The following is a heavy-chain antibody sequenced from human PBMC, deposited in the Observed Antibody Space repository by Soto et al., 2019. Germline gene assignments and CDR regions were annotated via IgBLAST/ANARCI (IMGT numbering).Heavy chain of an antibody. V-gene: IGHV4-31*03. CDR1: GGSISSGGYY. J-gene: IGHJ6*02. CDR3: ARGADSSSSPYYYYGMDV. D-gene: IGHD6-6*01. Sequence: PSETLSLTCTVSGGSISSGGYYWSWIRQQPGKGLEWIGYIYYSGSTYYNPSLKSRVTISVDTSKNQFSLKLSSVTAADTAVYYCARGADSSSSPYYYYGMDVWGQGTTVTVSS. CDR2: IYYSGST.